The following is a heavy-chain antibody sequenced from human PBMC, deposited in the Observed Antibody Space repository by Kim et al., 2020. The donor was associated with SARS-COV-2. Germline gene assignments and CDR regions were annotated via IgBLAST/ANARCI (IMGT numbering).Heavy chain of an antibody. V-gene: IGHV3-49*04. J-gene: IGHJ4*02. D-gene: IGHD3-3*01. CDR3: TRDDFWSGYYMY. CDR2: IRSKAYGGTT. CDR1: GFTFGDYA. Sequence: GGSLRLSCTASGFTFGDYAMSWVRQAPGKGLEWVGFIRSKAYGGTTEYAASVKGRFTISRDDSKSIAYLQMNSLKTEDTAVHYCTRDDFWSGYYMYWGQGTLVTVSS.